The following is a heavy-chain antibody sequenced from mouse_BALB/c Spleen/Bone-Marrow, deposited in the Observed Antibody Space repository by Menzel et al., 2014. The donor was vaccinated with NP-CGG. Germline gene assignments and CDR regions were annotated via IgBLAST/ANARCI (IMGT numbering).Heavy chain of an antibody. CDR1: GYTFTDYY. D-gene: IGHD2-1*01. V-gene: IGHV1-77*01. Sequence: QVQLQQSGAELARPGTSVKLSCKASGYTFTDYYINWVKQRTGQGLEWIGEIYPGSGNTYYNEKFKGKATLTADKSSSTVNIHLSSLTSEDSAVYFCARDHYGNYEGFDYWGQG. J-gene: IGHJ3*01. CDR3: ARDHYGNYEGFDY. CDR2: IYPGSGNT.